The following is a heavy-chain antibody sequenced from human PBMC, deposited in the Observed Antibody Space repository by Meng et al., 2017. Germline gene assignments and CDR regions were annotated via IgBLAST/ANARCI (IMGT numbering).Heavy chain of an antibody. CDR2: INTNTGNP. CDR1: GNTFTRYA. CDR3: ARMGIAVAGTLGWEDY. J-gene: IGHJ4*02. Sequence: QVTVWQSGFELKRRGASRKVSCKALGNTFTRYAMNWVRQAPGQGLEWMGWINTNTGNPTYAQGFTGRFVFSLDTSVSTAYLQISSLKAEDTAVYYCARMGIAVAGTLGWEDYWGQGTLVTVSS. D-gene: IGHD6-19*01. V-gene: IGHV7-4-1*02.